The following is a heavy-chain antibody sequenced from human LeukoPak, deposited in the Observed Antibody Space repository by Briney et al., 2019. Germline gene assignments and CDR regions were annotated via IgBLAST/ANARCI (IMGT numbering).Heavy chain of an antibody. CDR2: ISWNSGSI. Sequence: PGGSLRLSCAASGFTFDDYAMHWVRQAPGKGLEWVSGISWNSGSIGYADSVKGRFTISRDNAKNSLYLQMNSLRAEDTALYYCAKGGLEWSGYSSSWYTLGYWGQGTLVTVSS. V-gene: IGHV3-9*01. CDR1: GFTFDDYA. D-gene: IGHD6-13*01. CDR3: AKGGLEWSGYSSSWYTLGY. J-gene: IGHJ4*02.